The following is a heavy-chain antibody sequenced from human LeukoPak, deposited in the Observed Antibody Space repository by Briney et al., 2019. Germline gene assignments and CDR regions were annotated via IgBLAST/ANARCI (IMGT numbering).Heavy chain of an antibody. CDR2: ISWNSGSI. J-gene: IGHJ2*01. CDR1: GFTFADYA. CDR3: AKDIAVAGMTFWYFDL. Sequence: GGSLRLSCAASGFTFADYAMHWVRQAPGKGLEWVSSISWNSGSIGYADSVKGRFTISRDNAKNSLYLQMNSLRAEDTALYYCAKDIAVAGMTFWYFDLWGRGTLVTVSS. V-gene: IGHV3-9*01. D-gene: IGHD6-19*01.